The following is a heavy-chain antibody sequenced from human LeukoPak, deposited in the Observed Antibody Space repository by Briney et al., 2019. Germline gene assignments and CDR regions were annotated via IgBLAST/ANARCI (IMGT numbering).Heavy chain of an antibody. CDR2: INPKSGGT. CDR1: GYTFTGYY. CDR3: ARSTENWNDVGSFDY. Sequence: ASVKVSCKASGYTFTGYYMHWVRQAPGQGLEWMGRINPKSGGTNYAQKFQGRVTMTRDTSISTAYMELNRLRSDDTAVYYCARSTENWNDVGSFDYWGQGTLVTVSS. J-gene: IGHJ4*02. D-gene: IGHD1-1*01. V-gene: IGHV1-2*06.